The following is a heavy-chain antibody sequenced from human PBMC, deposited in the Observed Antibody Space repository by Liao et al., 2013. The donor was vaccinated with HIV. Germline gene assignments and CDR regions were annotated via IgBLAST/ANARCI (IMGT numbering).Heavy chain of an antibody. D-gene: IGHD6-19*01. CDR3: ARWARGSSAWPLAAFEI. Sequence: QVQLQESGPGLVKPSETLSLTCTVSGGSISSYNWSWIRQAAGKGLEWIGRIYTSGSTNYNPSLKSRATISIETSKNQFFLRLNSVTAADTAVYYCARWARGSSAWPLAAFEIWGQGILVTVSS. CDR2: IYTSGST. CDR1: GGSISSYN. J-gene: IGHJ3*02. V-gene: IGHV4-4*07.